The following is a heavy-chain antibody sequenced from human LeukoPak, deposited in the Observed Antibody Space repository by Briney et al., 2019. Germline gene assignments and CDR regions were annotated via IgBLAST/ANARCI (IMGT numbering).Heavy chain of an antibody. CDR3: AREVSPDAFDI. CDR2: IYYSGST. Sequence: SETLSLTCTVSGGSISSYYWSWIRQPPGKGLEWIGYIYYSGSTNYNPSLKSRVTISVDTSKNRFSLKLSSVTAADTAVYYCAREVSPDAFDIWGQGTMVTVSS. CDR1: GGSISSYY. J-gene: IGHJ3*02. V-gene: IGHV4-59*01.